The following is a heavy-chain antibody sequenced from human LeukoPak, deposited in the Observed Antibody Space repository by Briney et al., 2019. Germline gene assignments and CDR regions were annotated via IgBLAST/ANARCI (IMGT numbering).Heavy chain of an antibody. CDR2: IYYSGST. CDR3: ARDRHCSSTGCYTWDAFDI. CDR1: GGSISSYY. D-gene: IGHD2-2*02. Sequence: SETLSLTCTVSGGSISSYYWSWIRQPPGKGLEWIGYIYYSGSTNYNPSLKSRVTISVDTSKNQFSLKLSSVTAADTAVYYCARDRHCSSTGCYTWDAFDIWGQGTMVTVSS. J-gene: IGHJ3*02. V-gene: IGHV4-59*01.